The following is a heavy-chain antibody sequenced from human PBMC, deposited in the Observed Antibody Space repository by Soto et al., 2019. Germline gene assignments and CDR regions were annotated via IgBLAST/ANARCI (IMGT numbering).Heavy chain of an antibody. Sequence: KPSETLSLTCTFSCGSIISGDYYWSWIRQPPGKGLEWIGYIYYSGSTYYNPSLKSRVTISVDTSKNQFSLKLSSVTAADTAVYYCAREFRSYGKRNWFDPWGRGTLVTVSS. D-gene: IGHD5-18*01. J-gene: IGHJ5*02. CDR3: AREFRSYGKRNWFDP. V-gene: IGHV4-30-4*01. CDR1: CGSIISGDYY. CDR2: IYYSGST.